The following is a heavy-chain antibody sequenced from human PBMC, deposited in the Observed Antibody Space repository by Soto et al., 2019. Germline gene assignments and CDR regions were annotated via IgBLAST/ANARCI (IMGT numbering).Heavy chain of an antibody. CDR2: ISNRGTP. CDR1: GDSISSDNYF. V-gene: IGHV4-30-4*01. Sequence: QVQLQESGPGLVKPSQTLSLICTVSGDSISSDNYFWSWIRQPPGQGLEWIGYISNRGTPYYNPALQNRATTSLDTSKNRFSLHMNSVAAADEAVYYCAREVNVVARSDAFDIWGQGTMVTVSS. D-gene: IGHD2-8*01. J-gene: IGHJ3*02. CDR3: AREVNVVARSDAFDI.